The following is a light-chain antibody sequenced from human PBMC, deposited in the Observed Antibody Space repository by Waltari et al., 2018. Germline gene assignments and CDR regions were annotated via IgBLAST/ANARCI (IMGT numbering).Light chain of an antibody. CDR1: SSDVGNYNL. CDR3: CSHAGSSTFVYV. CDR2: EGS. Sequence: QSALTQPASVSGSPGQSITISCTGTSSDVGNYNLVSWYQQHPVKAPKLMIYEGSKRPSGVSNRFSGSKSGNTASLTISGLQTEDEADYYCCSHAGSSTFVYVFGTGTKVTVL. V-gene: IGLV2-23*03. J-gene: IGLJ1*01.